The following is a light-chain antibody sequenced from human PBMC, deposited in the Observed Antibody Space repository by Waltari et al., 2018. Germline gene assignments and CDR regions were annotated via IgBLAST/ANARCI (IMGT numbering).Light chain of an antibody. CDR1: QGISSY. J-gene: IGKJ3*01. CDR2: KAS. V-gene: IGKV1-9*01. CDR3: QQRNSYPFT. Sequence: DIQLTQSPSSLSASVGDRVTITCRASQGISSYLAWYQQKPGKAPKLLIYKASSLQSCVPSRFSGSGSGTEFTLTISSLQPEDFAVYYCQQRNSYPFTFGPGTKLDIK.